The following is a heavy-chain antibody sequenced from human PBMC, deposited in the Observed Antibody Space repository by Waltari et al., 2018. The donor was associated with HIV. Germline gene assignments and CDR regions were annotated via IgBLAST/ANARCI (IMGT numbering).Heavy chain of an antibody. CDR2: MSSSSSYI. Sequence: EVQLVESGGGLVKPGGSLRLSCAASGFTFSSYSMNWVRQAPGKGLEWVSSMSSSSSYIYYADSVKGRFTISRDNAKNSLYLQMNSLRAEDTAVYYCARAVAGTGGAFDIWGQGTMVTVSS. CDR1: GFTFSSYS. J-gene: IGHJ3*02. V-gene: IGHV3-21*01. D-gene: IGHD6-19*01. CDR3: ARAVAGTGGAFDI.